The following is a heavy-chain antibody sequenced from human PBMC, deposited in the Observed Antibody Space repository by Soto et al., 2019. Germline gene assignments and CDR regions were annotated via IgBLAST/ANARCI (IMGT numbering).Heavy chain of an antibody. CDR3: ARLYCSSTSCYGGVGYGMDV. Sequence: QVQLQESGPGLVKPSQTLSLTCTVSGGSISSGGYYWSWIRQHPGKGLEWIGYIYHSGSTYYNPSLKRLVTISVDTSKNQFYLKLSSVTAADTAVYYCARLYCSSTSCYGGVGYGMDVWGQGTTVTVSS. CDR1: GGSISSGGYY. CDR2: IYHSGST. V-gene: IGHV4-31*01. D-gene: IGHD2-2*01. J-gene: IGHJ6*02.